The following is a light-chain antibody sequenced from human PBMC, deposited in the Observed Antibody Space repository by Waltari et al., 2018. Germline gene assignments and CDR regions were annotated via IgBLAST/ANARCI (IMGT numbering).Light chain of an antibody. J-gene: IGKJ1*01. CDR3: QKYGTLPAT. CDR1: QSVSKY. Sequence: EIVLTQSPGTLSLSPRERATLSCRASQSVSKYLAWYQQKPGQAPRLLLYDASIRATGIPDRFSGSGWGTDFSLTISSLEPEDFAVYYCQKYGTLPATFGQGSKVQ. CDR2: DAS. V-gene: IGKV3-20*01.